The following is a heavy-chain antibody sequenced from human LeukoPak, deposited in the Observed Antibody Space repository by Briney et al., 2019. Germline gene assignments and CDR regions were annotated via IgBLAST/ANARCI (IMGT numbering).Heavy chain of an antibody. D-gene: IGHD6-6*01. CDR1: GFSFSIYG. Sequence: GGSLRLSCAASGFSFSIYGIHWVRQAPGKGLEWVAVMWYDGSKDYYADSVKGRFTISRDTSKYTLYLQMNNLRAEDTAVYYCAKDRETYEYTFDYWGQGTLVTVSS. J-gene: IGHJ4*02. CDR3: AKDRETYEYTFDY. CDR2: MWYDGSKD. V-gene: IGHV3-33*06.